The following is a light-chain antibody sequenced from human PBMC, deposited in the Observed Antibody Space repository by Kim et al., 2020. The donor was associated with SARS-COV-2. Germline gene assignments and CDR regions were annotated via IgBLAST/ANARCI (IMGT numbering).Light chain of an antibody. CDR2: QDT. J-gene: IGLJ2*01. V-gene: IGLV3-1*01. CDR1: KLGNTY. Sequence: SYELTQPPSVSVSPGQTASITCSGDKLGNTYACWYQQKPGQSPVLVIYQDTKRPSGIPERFSGSNSGNTATLTISGTQAMDEADYYCQAWDYSNVVFGGGTQLTVL. CDR3: QAWDYSNVV.